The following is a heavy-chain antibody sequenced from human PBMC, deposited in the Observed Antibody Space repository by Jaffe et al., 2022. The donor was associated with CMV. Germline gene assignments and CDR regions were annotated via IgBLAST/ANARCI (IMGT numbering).Heavy chain of an antibody. CDR2: IYYSGST. D-gene: IGHD6-19*01. CDR3: AIQRGPYSSGWYGWFDP. V-gene: IGHV4-39*01. CDR1: GGSISSSSYY. J-gene: IGHJ5*02. Sequence: QLQLQESGPGLVKPSETLSLTCTVSGGSISSSSYYWGWIRQPPGKGLEWIGSIYYSGSTYYNPSLKSRVTISVDTSKNQFSLKLSSVTAADTAVYYCAIQRGPYSSGWYGWFDPWGQGTLVTVSS.